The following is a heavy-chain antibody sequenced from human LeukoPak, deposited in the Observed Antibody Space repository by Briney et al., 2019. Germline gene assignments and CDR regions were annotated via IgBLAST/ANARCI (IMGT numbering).Heavy chain of an antibody. J-gene: IGHJ3*02. D-gene: IGHD5-18*01. V-gene: IGHV3-23*01. CDR1: GFTFSSYA. Sequence: GGSLRLSCAASGFTFSSYAMSWVRQAPGKGVEWVSAISGSGGSTYYAGSVKGRFTISRDNSKNTLYLQMNSLRAEDTAVYYCAKEKELWCYHDAFDIWGQGTMVTVSS. CDR2: ISGSGGST. CDR3: AKEKELWCYHDAFDI.